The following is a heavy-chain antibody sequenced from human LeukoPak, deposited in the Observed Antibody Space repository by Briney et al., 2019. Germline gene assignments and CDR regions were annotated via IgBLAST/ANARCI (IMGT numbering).Heavy chain of an antibody. Sequence: GGSLRLSCAASGFTVSSNYMSWVRQAPGKGLEWVSVIYSGGSTYYADSVKGRFTISRDNSKNTLYLQMNSLRAEDTAVYYCARDRREPYYDFWSGYIPAVNYGMDVWGQGTTVTVSS. CDR2: IYSGGST. CDR3: ARDRREPYYDFWSGYIPAVNYGMDV. V-gene: IGHV3-53*01. D-gene: IGHD3-3*01. J-gene: IGHJ6*02. CDR1: GFTVSSNY.